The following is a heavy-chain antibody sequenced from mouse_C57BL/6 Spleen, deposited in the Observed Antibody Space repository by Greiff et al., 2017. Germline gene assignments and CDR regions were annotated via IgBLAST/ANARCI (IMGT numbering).Heavy chain of an antibody. J-gene: IGHJ2*01. CDR1: GYTFTSYW. V-gene: IGHV1-55*01. CDR2: IYPGSGST. Sequence: QVQLQQPGAELVKPGASVKMSCKASGYTFTSYWITWVKQRPGQGLEWIGDIYPGSGSTNYNEKFKSKATLTVDTSSSTAYMQLSSLTSEDSAVYYCATSSFITAVVADYWGQGTTLTVSS. D-gene: IGHD1-1*01. CDR3: ATSSFITAVVADY.